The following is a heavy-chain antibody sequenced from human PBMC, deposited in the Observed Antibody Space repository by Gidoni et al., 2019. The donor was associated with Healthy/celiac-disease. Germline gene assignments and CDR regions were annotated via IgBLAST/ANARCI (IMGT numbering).Heavy chain of an antibody. D-gene: IGHD1-26*01. J-gene: IGHJ3*02. CDR2: IIPILGIA. V-gene: IGHV1-69*04. CDR3: ARDNSEWEQTPGDAFDI. Sequence: SSVKVSCKASGGTFSSYAISWVRQAPGQGLEWMGRIIPILGIANYAQKFQGRVTITADKSTSTAYMELSSLRSEDTAVYYCARDNSEWEQTPGDAFDIWGQGTMVTVSS. CDR1: GGTFSSYA.